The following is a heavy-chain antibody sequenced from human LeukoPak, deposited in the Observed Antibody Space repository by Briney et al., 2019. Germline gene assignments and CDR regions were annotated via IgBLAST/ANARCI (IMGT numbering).Heavy chain of an antibody. CDR1: GFTIDEYA. D-gene: IGHD3-10*01. V-gene: IGHV3-9*01. Sequence: PGRSLRLSCAASGFTIDEYAMHWVRQVPGKGLEWVSGISWNSIGIGYADSVKGRFTISRDNAKNSLYLQMNSLSPEDTASYYCAGAMVRGVSNIYYYYYMDVWGKGTTVTVSS. J-gene: IGHJ6*03. CDR3: AGAMVRGVSNIYYYYYMDV. CDR2: ISWNSIGI.